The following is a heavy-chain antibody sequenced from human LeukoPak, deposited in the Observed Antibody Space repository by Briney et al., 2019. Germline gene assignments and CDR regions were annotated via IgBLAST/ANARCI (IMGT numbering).Heavy chain of an antibody. J-gene: IGHJ4*02. Sequence: SETLSLTCTVSGGSISSYCWSWIRQPPGKGLEWIGYIYYSGSTNYNPSLKSRVTISVDTSKNQFSLKLSSVTAADTAVYYCARYGGIAAAPLDYWGQGTLVTVSS. D-gene: IGHD6-13*01. CDR2: IYYSGST. CDR1: GGSISSYC. V-gene: IGHV4-59*01. CDR3: ARYGGIAAAPLDY.